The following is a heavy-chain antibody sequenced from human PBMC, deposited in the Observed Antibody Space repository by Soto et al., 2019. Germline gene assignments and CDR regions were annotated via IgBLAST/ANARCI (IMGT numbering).Heavy chain of an antibody. V-gene: IGHV4-39*01. CDR2: IYYTGTT. CDR1: GGSISNYTYY. Sequence: QLQLQESGPGLVKPSQTLSLTCTVSGGSISNYTYYWGWIRQPPGKGLEWIASIYYTGTTYYNPSLKSRATISVDTSQSQFSLNLSSVTATDTAVYYCARRLLVPVRYFDSWGQGTLVTVSS. J-gene: IGHJ4*02. D-gene: IGHD2-21*01. CDR3: ARRLLVPVRYFDS.